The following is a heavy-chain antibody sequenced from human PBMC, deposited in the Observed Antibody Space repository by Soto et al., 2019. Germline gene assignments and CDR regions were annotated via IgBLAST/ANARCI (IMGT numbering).Heavy chain of an antibody. J-gene: IGHJ5*02. Sequence: GESLKISCKGSGYSFTSYWIGWVRQMPGKGLEWMGIIYPGDSDTRYSPSFQGQVTISADKSISTAYLQWSTLKASDTAMYYCARHYYYGSGSYSGWFDPWGQGTLVTVSS. D-gene: IGHD3-10*01. V-gene: IGHV5-51*01. CDR1: GYSFTSYW. CDR2: IYPGDSDT. CDR3: ARHYYYGSGSYSGWFDP.